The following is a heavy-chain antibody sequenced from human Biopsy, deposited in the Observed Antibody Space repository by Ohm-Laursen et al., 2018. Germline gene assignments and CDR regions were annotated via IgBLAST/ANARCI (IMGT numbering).Heavy chain of an antibody. Sequence: ASVKVSCKASSYTFTDYNIHWMRQAPGQGLEWLGYINCKTGATNYAQKFQGRLTMTTDTSTSTAYMELRSLRSDDTAVYYCARDRPSVSTYGVDWGQGTLVTVSS. J-gene: IGHJ4*02. D-gene: IGHD3-3*01. V-gene: IGHV1-2*02. CDR3: ARDRPSVSTYGVD. CDR1: SYTFTDYN. CDR2: INCKTGAT.